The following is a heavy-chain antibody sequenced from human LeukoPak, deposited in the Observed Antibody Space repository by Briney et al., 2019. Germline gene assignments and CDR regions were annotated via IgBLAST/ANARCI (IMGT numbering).Heavy chain of an antibody. CDR1: GFTFSSYE. J-gene: IGHJ3*01. CDR2: ISSSGSTI. V-gene: IGHV3-48*03. CDR3: AMKAVPRPRLHDAFDC. Sequence: GGSLRLSCAASGFTFSSYEMNWVRQAPGKGLEWVSYISSSGSTIYYADSVKGRFTISRDNAKNSLYLQMNSLRAEDTAVYYCAMKAVPRPRLHDAFDCWGQGTVVSVSS. D-gene: IGHD5-24*01.